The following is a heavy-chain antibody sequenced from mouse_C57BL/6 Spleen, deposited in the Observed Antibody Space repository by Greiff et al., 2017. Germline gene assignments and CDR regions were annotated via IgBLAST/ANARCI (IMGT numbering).Heavy chain of an antibody. D-gene: IGHD1-1*01. V-gene: IGHV1-81*01. CDR2: IYPRSGNT. Sequence: VQLQQSGAELARPGASVKLSCKASGYTFTSYGISWVKQRTGQGLEWIGEIYPRSGNTYYNEKFKGKATLTADKSSSTAYMELRSLTSEDSAVYFWAREDYGSSYNDAMDYWGQGTSVTVSS. J-gene: IGHJ4*01. CDR3: AREDYGSSYNDAMDY. CDR1: GYTFTSYG.